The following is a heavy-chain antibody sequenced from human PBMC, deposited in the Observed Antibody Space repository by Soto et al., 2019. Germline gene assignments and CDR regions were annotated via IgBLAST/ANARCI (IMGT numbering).Heavy chain of an antibody. J-gene: IGHJ4*02. CDR3: ARHLNNYGPVYYFDY. CDR2: IYYSGST. V-gene: IGHV4-39*01. CDR1: GGSISTSYY. Sequence: PSETLSLTCPVSGGSISTSYYWGWIRQPPGKGLEWIGTIYYSGSTYYNPSLKSRVTISVDTSKNQFSLKLSSVTAADTAVYYCARHLNNYGPVYYFDYWGQGTLVTVSS. D-gene: IGHD5-18*01.